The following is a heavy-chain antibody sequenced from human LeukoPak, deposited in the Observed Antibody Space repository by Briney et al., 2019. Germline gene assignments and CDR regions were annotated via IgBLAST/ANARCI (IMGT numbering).Heavy chain of an antibody. Sequence: ASVKVSCKASGYTFTAYYMHWVRQAPGQGLEWMGWINPNSGGTNYAQKFQGRVTMTRDTSISTAYMELSRLRSDDTAVYYCARDYHDSSGFGAFDIWGQGTVVTVSS. V-gene: IGHV1-2*02. CDR3: ARDYHDSSGFGAFDI. CDR2: INPNSGGT. D-gene: IGHD3-22*01. J-gene: IGHJ3*02. CDR1: GYTFTAYY.